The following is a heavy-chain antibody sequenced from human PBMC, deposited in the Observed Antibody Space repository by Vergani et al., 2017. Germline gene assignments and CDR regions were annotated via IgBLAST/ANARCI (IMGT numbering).Heavy chain of an antibody. CDR3: AXGDVYTSGSYRNWFDP. D-gene: IGHD3-10*01. CDR2: IIPIFGIT. V-gene: IGHV1-69*13. CDR1: GGAFSSYV. Sequence: VQLVQSGAEVKKPGSSVKVSCKASGGAFSSYVITWVRQAPGQGLEWMGRIIPIFGITDYAQNFQGRVTITADESTSTAYMELSSLRSEDTAVYYCAXGDVYTSGSYRNWFDPWGQGSLVTVSS. J-gene: IGHJ5*02.